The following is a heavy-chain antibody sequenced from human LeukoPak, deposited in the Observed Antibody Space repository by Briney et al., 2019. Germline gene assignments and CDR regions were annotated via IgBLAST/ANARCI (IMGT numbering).Heavy chain of an antibody. V-gene: IGHV1-2*02. CDR3: ARVWGDYGEDVVDY. J-gene: IGHJ4*02. Sequence: ASVKVSCKASGYTFTCYYMHWVRQAPGQGLEWMGWINPNSGGTNYAQKFQGRVTMTRDTSISTAYMELSRLRSDDTAVYYCARVWGDYGEDVVDYWGQGTLVTVSS. D-gene: IGHD4-17*01. CDR2: INPNSGGT. CDR1: GYTFTCYY.